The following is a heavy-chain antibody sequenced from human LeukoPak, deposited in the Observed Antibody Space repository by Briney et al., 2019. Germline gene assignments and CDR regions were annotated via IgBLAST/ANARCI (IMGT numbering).Heavy chain of an antibody. CDR1: GFTFSSYW. J-gene: IGHJ4*02. CDR2: INSDGSST. Sequence: PGGSLRLSCAASGFTFSSYWMHWVRQAPGKGLVWVSRINSDGSSTSYADSVKGRFTISRDNSKNTLNLQMNSLRAEDTAVYYCAKDQSVYRVFDYWGQGTLVTVFS. D-gene: IGHD1-14*01. V-gene: IGHV3-74*01. CDR3: AKDQSVYRVFDY.